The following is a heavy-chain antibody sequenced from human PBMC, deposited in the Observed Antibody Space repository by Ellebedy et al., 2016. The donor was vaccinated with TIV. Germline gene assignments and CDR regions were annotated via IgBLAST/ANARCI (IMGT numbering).Heavy chain of an antibody. D-gene: IGHD1-1*01. CDR1: GFTFSRCS. J-gene: IGHJ5*02. V-gene: IGHV3-23*01. CDR3: AKVYGLMEPRFDP. CDR2: ISYGGGTT. Sequence: GESLKISXAASGFTFSRCSMIWIRQSPGKGLEWVSAISYGGGTTYYADCMKGRVTISRDNSKNTLFLQMNDLTAEDTSTYYCAKVYGLMEPRFDPWGQGTLVAVSP.